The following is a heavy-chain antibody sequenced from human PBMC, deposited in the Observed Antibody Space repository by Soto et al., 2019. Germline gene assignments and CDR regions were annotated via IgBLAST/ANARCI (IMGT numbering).Heavy chain of an antibody. D-gene: IGHD6-19*01. CDR3: ARSSGWNRVDY. CDR2: IYGGGST. CDR1: GFSVSSYY. V-gene: IGHV3-66*01. J-gene: IGHJ4*02. Sequence: VQLVESGGDLVQPGGSLRLSCAVSGFSVSSYYMNWVRQAPGKGLEWVSLIYGGGSTSYAASVTGRFTISRDNSKNTLYLQMNTLRADDTAVYYCARSSGWNRVDYWGQGNLVTVSS.